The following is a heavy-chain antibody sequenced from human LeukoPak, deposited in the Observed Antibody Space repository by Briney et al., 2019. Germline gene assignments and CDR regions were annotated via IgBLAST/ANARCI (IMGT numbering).Heavy chain of an antibody. J-gene: IGHJ4*02. V-gene: IGHV4-4*07. CDR3: ARGAYHYGSGSYYFDY. CDR1: GVSISSYY. CDR2: IYTSGST. D-gene: IGHD3-10*01. Sequence: PSETLSLTCTVSGVSISSYYWSWIRQPAGKGLEWIGRIYTSGSTNHNPSLKSRVTMSVDKSKNQLSLKLSSVTAAGTAVYYCARGAYHYGSGSYYFDYWGQGTLVTVSS.